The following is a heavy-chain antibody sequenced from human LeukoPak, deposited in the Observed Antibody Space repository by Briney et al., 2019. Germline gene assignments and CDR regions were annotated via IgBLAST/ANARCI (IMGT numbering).Heavy chain of an antibody. J-gene: IGHJ5*02. Sequence: SETLSLTCTVSGXSISSYYWSWIRQSPGKGLEWIEYIYSSGSTNYNPSLKSRVTISVDTSKNQFSLKLSSVTAADTAVYYCARGRRRVDWFDPWGQGTLVTVSS. CDR3: ARGRRRVDWFDP. V-gene: IGHV4-59*12. CDR1: GXSISSYY. CDR2: IYSSGST.